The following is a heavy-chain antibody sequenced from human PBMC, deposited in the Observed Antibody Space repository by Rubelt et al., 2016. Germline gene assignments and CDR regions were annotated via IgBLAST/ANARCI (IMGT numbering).Heavy chain of an antibody. V-gene: IGHV4-4*07. Sequence: QVQLQESGPGLVKPSETLSLTCTVSGGSISSYYWSWIRQPAGKGLEWIGRIYTSGSTNYNPSLKSGVTMSVDPSKNQFSLKRSSVTAADTAVYYCARDGDYSSGYGGTYYGMDVWGQGTTVTVSS. D-gene: IGHD3-22*01. J-gene: IGHJ6*02. CDR1: GGSISSYY. CDR3: ARDGDYSSGYGGTYYGMDV. CDR2: IYTSGST.